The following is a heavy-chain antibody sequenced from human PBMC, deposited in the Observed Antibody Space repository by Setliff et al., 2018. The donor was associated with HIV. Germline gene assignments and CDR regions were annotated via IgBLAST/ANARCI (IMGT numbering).Heavy chain of an antibody. D-gene: IGHD3-3*01. CDR1: NYSINSGYY. CDR3: ARQSITIFGVVISGFDP. CDR2: IYHSGST. Sequence: SETLSLTCAVSNYSINSGYYWGWIRQPPGKGLEWIGSIYHSGSTYYNPSLKSRVTISVDTSKNQVSLRLTSVTAADTAVYYGARQSITIFGVVISGFDPWGQGTLVTVSS. V-gene: IGHV4-38-2*01. J-gene: IGHJ5*02.